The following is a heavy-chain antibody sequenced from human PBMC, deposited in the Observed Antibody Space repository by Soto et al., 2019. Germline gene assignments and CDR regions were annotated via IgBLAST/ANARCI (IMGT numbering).Heavy chain of an antibody. Sequence: QVQLQESGPGLVKPSETLSLTCTVSGGSISPYYWTWIRQPPGKEPEWIAYIYYTGSTSYNPSLKSRVTRSLDTSEIQCSLNLSSVTAADTAVYYCARHHRYCTGGSCYAIDSWGQGTLVTVSS. CDR3: ARHHRYCTGGSCYAIDS. CDR2: IYYTGST. V-gene: IGHV4-59*08. D-gene: IGHD2-15*01. CDR1: GGSISPYY. J-gene: IGHJ4*02.